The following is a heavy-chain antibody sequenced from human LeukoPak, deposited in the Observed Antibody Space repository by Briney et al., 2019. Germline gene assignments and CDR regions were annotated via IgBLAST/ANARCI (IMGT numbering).Heavy chain of an antibody. CDR2: ISGSGGST. CDR3: ARDYNYGVDV. Sequence: GGSLRLSCAASGFTFSSYAMSWVRQAPGKGLEWVSAISGSGGSTHSADSVKGRFTISRDNSKNTLYLQMNSLRADDTAVYYCARDYNYGVDVWGQGTTVTVSS. J-gene: IGHJ6*02. CDR1: GFTFSSYA. V-gene: IGHV3-23*01.